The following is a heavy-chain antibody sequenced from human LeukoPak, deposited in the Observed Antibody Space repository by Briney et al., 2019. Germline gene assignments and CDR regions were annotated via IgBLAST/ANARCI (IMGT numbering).Heavy chain of an antibody. D-gene: IGHD3-22*01. V-gene: IGHV3-9*01. J-gene: IGHJ4*02. CDR3: AKDIGPLTYHYDTSAYSGAFDY. Sequence: AGGSLRLSCAASGFSFPDYAMHWVRQAPGKGLEWVSSISWNSGNIGYADSVKGRFTISRDNAKNSMYLQMNSLRAEDTALYYCAKDIGPLTYHYDTSAYSGAFDYWGQGILVTVSS. CDR1: GFSFPDYA. CDR2: ISWNSGNI.